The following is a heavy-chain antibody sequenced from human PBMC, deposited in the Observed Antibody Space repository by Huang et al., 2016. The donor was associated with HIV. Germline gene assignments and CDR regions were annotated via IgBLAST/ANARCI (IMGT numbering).Heavy chain of an antibody. CDR1: GFTFSDHY. CDR2: SRNKFRSYTT. Sequence: EVQLVESGGGLVQPGGSLRLSCAASGFTFSDHYMDWVRQAQGKGLGWVGRSRNKFRSYTTEYAASVKGRFTISRDDSETSLYLQMNSLRTEDSAVYYCTGALASDTGMDVWGQGTTVTVSS. V-gene: IGHV3-72*01. CDR3: TGALASDTGMDV. J-gene: IGHJ6*02. D-gene: IGHD6-19*01.